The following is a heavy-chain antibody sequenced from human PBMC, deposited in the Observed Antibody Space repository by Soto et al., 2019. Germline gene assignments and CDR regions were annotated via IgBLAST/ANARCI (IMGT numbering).Heavy chain of an antibody. V-gene: IGHV2-5*02. CDR3: AHRLEGSSWSSWIFDD. Sequence: QITLKESGPTLVKPTQTLTLTCIFSGFSVSTTGVGVGWIRQPPGKALECLALIYWDDDKRYSPSLKSRLTITKDTSKNNVVLTITNMDPVDKATYYCAHRLEGSSWSSWIFDDWGQGALVTVAS. CDR1: GFSVSTTGVG. D-gene: IGHD6-13*01. CDR2: IYWDDDK. J-gene: IGHJ4*02.